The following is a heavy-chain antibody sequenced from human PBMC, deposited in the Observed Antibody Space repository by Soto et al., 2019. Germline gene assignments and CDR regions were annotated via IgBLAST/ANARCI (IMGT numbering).Heavy chain of an antibody. J-gene: IGHJ5*02. CDR2: ISGSGGST. V-gene: IGHV3-23*01. Sequence: GGSLRLSCAASGFTFSSYAMSWVRQAPGKGLEWVSAISGSGGSTYYADSVKSRFTISRDNSKNTLYLQMNSLRAEDTAVYYCARDAFCGSGTCRVGHWFDPWGQGTLVTVSS. CDR1: GFTFSSYA. D-gene: IGHD2-21*01. CDR3: ARDAFCGSGTCRVGHWFDP.